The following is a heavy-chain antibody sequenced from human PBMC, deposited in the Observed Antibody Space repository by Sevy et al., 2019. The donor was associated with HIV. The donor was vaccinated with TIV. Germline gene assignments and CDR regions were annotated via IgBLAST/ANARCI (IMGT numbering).Heavy chain of an antibody. CDR2: ISSSSSYI. J-gene: IGHJ4*02. D-gene: IGHD6-13*01. Sequence: GGSLRLSCAASGFTFSSYSMNWVRQAPGKGLEWVSSISSSSSYIYYAYSVKGRFTISRDNAKNSLYLQMNSLRAEDTAVYYCARGSGTLDYWGQGTLVTVSS. CDR1: GFTFSSYS. V-gene: IGHV3-21*01. CDR3: ARGSGTLDY.